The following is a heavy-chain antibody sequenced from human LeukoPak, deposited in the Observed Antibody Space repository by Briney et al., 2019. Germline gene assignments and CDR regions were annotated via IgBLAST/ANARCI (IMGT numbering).Heavy chain of an antibody. Sequence: SQTLSLTCTVSGGSISSGGYYWSWIRQHPGKGLEWIGYIYYSGSTYYNPSLKSRVTISVDTSKNQFSLKLSSVTAADTAVYYCARDHNDILTGSTAFDIWGQGTMVTASS. D-gene: IGHD3-9*01. CDR3: ARDHNDILTGSTAFDI. V-gene: IGHV4-31*03. CDR2: IYYSGST. CDR1: GGSISSGGYY. J-gene: IGHJ3*02.